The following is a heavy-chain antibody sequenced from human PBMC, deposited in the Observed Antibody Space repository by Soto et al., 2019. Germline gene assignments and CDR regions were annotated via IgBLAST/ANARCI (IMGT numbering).Heavy chain of an antibody. D-gene: IGHD1-1*01. CDR2: LNGGTGQT. CDR1: GYTFSTYG. J-gene: IGHJ6*02. CDR3: TRGKGMEENYFYYGLDI. Sequence: ASVKVSCKASGYTFSTYGMHWVRQAPGQSLEWMGWLNGGTGQTRYSQRFQDRVIITRDTSASTGYMELSSLRSEDTAVYYCTRGKGMEENYFYYGLDIWGQGTTVTVSS. V-gene: IGHV1-3*01.